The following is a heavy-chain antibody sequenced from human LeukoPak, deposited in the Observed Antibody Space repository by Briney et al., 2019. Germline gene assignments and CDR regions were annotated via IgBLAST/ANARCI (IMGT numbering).Heavy chain of an antibody. CDR2: ISAYNGTT. CDR3: ARVADYYGSGSYYNSGGGDFDY. CDR1: GYTLTSYG. V-gene: IGHV1-18*01. J-gene: IGHJ4*02. D-gene: IGHD3-10*01. Sequence: ASVKVSCKASGYTLTSYGISWVRQAPGQGLEWMGWISAYNGTTNYAQKLQGRVTMTTDTSTSTAYMELGSLRSDDTAVYYCARVADYYGSGSYYNSGGGDFDYWGQGTLVTVSS.